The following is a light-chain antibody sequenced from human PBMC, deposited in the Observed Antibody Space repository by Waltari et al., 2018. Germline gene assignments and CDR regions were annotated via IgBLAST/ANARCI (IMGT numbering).Light chain of an antibody. J-gene: IGLJ2*01. V-gene: IGLV2-14*01. CDR2: EVS. Sequence: QSALTQPASVSGSPGQSITISCTGTRRAVGGNTSVSWYQQHPGKAPKLMIYEVSTRPSGVSNRFSGSKSGNTASLTISGLQAEDEADYYCSSYARSNMLFGGGTKVAVL. CDR1: RRAVGGNTS. CDR3: SSYARSNML.